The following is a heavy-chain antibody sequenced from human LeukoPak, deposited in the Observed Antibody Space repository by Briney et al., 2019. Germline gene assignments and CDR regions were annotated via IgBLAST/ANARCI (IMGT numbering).Heavy chain of an antibody. Sequence: GASVKVSCKASVCTFSSYVISWVRQAPGQGVEWVGGIIPIFGTATYAQELQGTVPLTRDESTSTAYMELTSLRPEDTAVYYCARDRTLAARRARLTYYYYMDVWGKGTTVTVSS. CDR3: ARDRTLAARRARLTYYYYMDV. CDR2: IIPIFGTA. V-gene: IGHV1-69*05. D-gene: IGHD6-6*01. CDR1: VCTFSSYV. J-gene: IGHJ6*03.